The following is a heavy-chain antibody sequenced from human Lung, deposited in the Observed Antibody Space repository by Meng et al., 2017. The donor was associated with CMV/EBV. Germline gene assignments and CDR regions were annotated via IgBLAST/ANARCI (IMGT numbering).Heavy chain of an antibody. CDR3: AKDTGYDSSGHGYFDY. V-gene: IGHV3-9*01. CDR2: ISWNSGTI. Sequence: SCAASGFTFDEYAMHWVRQAPGKGLEWVSGISWNSGTIRYADSVKGRFTISRDNAKNSLYLQMNSLRADDTALYYCAKDTGYDSSGHGYFDYWVQGTXVTVSS. J-gene: IGHJ4*02. CDR1: GFTFDEYA. D-gene: IGHD3-22*01.